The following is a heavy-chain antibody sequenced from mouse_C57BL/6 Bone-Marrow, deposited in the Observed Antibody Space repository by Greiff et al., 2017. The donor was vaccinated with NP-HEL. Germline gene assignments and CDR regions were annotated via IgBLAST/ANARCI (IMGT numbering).Heavy chain of an antibody. J-gene: IGHJ2*01. V-gene: IGHV1-82*01. Sequence: VKLMESGPELVKPGASVKISCEASGYAFSSSWMNWVKQRPGKGLEWIGRIYPGDGDTNYNGKFKGKATLTADKSSSTAYMQLNSLTSEDSAVYYCADYGSGDWGQGTTLTVSS. D-gene: IGHD1-1*01. CDR2: IYPGDGDT. CDR1: GYAFSSSW. CDR3: ADYGSGD.